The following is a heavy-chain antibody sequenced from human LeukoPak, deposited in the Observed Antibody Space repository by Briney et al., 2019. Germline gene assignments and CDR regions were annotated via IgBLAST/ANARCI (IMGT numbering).Heavy chain of an antibody. D-gene: IGHD2-15*01. Sequence: ASVKVSCKASGYTFTSYDINWERQATGQGLEWMGWMNPNSGNTGYAQKFQGRVTMTRNTSISTAYMELSSLRSEDTAVYYCARAYCSGGSCSASDYWGQGTLVTVSS. V-gene: IGHV1-8*01. CDR3: ARAYCSGGSCSASDY. CDR1: GYTFTSYD. CDR2: MNPNSGNT. J-gene: IGHJ4*02.